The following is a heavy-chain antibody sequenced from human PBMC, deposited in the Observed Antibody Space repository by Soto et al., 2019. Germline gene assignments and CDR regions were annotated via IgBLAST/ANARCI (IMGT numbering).Heavy chain of an antibody. CDR2: INHSGST. Sequence: QVQLQQWGAGLLKPSETLSLTCAVYGGSFSGYYWSWIRQPPGKGLEWIGEINHSGSTNYNPSLKSRVTISVDTSKNQFSLKLSSVTAADTAVYYCATGDYGPYYYYGMDVWGQGTTVTVSS. CDR1: GGSFSGYY. V-gene: IGHV4-34*01. D-gene: IGHD4-17*01. J-gene: IGHJ6*02. CDR3: ATGDYGPYYYYGMDV.